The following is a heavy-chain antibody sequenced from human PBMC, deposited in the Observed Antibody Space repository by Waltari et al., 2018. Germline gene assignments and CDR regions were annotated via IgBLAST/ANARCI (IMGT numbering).Heavy chain of an antibody. CDR2: IYHTGSS. D-gene: IGHD6-25*01. V-gene: IGHV4-38-2*02. Sequence: QVQLRESGPGLVRSSETLSLTCTVSGHSVNNDFYWAWIRQSPGGGLEWIASIYHTGSSHYNSSLKSRVSISTDRSTKQFFLTLTHLTAADTAVYYCAEEGNTTAGLFDSWGQGTLVTVSS. J-gene: IGHJ4*02. CDR3: AEEGNTTAGLFDS. CDR1: GHSVNNDFY.